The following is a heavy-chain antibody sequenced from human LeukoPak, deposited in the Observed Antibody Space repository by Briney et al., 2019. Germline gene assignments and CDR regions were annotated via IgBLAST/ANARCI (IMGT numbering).Heavy chain of an antibody. V-gene: IGHV3-23*01. CDR2: ISGSGDST. D-gene: IGHD2-21*01. Sequence: GGSLRLSCAASGFTFSSYAMNWVRQAPGKGLEWVSGISGSGDSTYYADSVQGRFTISRDNAKNTLYLQMNGLRAEDTAAYYCAREGGGAFLDAFDIWGQGTKVTVSS. J-gene: IGHJ3*02. CDR1: GFTFSSYA. CDR3: AREGGGAFLDAFDI.